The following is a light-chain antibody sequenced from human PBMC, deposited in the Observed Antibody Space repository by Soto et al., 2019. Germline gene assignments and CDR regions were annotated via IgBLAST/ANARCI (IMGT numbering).Light chain of an antibody. CDR2: KGT. V-gene: IGLV2-23*01. CDR3: FSSTPGSTYI. CDR1: SSDVGAYNS. J-gene: IGLJ1*01. Sequence: QPALGQPASVCGSPGQSITISCTGTSSDVGAYNSVAWYQQHPHRAPQVIIYKGTQRPSGFSNRFSGSTSRNAASLTTSAPQADDEADCFCFSSTPGSTYILGTGSKVTGL.